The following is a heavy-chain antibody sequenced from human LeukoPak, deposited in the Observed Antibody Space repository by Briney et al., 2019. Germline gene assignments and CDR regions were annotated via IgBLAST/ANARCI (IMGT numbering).Heavy chain of an antibody. J-gene: IGHJ5*02. D-gene: IGHD4-17*01. CDR1: GFTFDDYA. Sequence: GGSLRLSCAASGFTFDDYAMHWVRQAPGKGLEWVSGISWNSGSIGYADSVKGRFTISRDNAKNSLYLQMNSLRAEDTAVYYCAKDQTTVTPYWFDPWGQGTLVTVSS. CDR2: ISWNSGSI. CDR3: AKDQTTVTPYWFDP. V-gene: IGHV3-9*01.